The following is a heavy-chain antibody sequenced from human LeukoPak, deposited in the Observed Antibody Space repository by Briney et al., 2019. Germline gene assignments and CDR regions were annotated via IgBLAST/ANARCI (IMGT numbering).Heavy chain of an antibody. V-gene: IGHV4-59*01. CDR2: IYYSGST. J-gene: IGHJ6*02. D-gene: IGHD6-13*01. CDR1: GGSLSSYY. CDR3: ARGWRYYYYYGMDV. Sequence: PSETLSLTCTVSGGSLSSYYWSWVRQPPGKGLEWIGYIYYSGSTNYNPSLKSRVTISVDTSKNQFSLKLSSVTAADTAVYYCARGWRYYYYYGMDVWGQGTTVTVSS.